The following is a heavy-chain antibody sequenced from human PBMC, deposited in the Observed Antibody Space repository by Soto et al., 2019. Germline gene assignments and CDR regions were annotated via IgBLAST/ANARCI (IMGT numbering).Heavy chain of an antibody. CDR2: INPSVGST. J-gene: IGHJ5*02. CDR1: GYTFTSYY. Sequence: GASVKVSCKASGYTFTSYYMHWVRQAPGQGLEWMGIINPSVGSTSYAQKFQGRVTMTTDKSTSTAYMELSSLRSEDTAVYYCARFRNWFDPWGQGTLDTVSS. V-gene: IGHV1-46*03. CDR3: ARFRNWFDP.